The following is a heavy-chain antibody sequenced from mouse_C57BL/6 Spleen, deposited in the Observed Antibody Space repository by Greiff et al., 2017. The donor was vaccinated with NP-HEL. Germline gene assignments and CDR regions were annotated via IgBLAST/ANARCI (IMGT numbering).Heavy chain of an antibody. CDR1: GYTFTSYW. V-gene: IGHV1-55*01. CDR2: IYPGSGST. D-gene: IGHD1-1*01. J-gene: IGHJ2*01. Sequence: VQLQQPGAELVKPGASVKMSCKASGYTFTSYWITWVKQRPGQGLEWIGVIYPGSGSTNYNEKFKSKATLTVDTSSSTAYMQLSSLTSEDSAVYYCARERGLRFYFDYWGQGTTLTVSS. CDR3: ARERGLRFYFDY.